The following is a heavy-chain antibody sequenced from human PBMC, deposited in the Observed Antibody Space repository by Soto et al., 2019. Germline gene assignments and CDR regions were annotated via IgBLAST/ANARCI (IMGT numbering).Heavy chain of an antibody. V-gene: IGHV3-33*01. Sequence: QGQLVESGGGVVQPGRPLRLSCAASGFTFGAYGIHWVRQAPGKGLEWVAVVWYDGSETYYKDSVRDRFTISRDNSQNTLYLQISSLRAEDTAVYYCVRGHSSGLQYGMDVWGQGTTVTVSS. D-gene: IGHD3-22*01. CDR3: VRGHSSGLQYGMDV. CDR1: GFTFGAYG. CDR2: VWYDGSET. J-gene: IGHJ6*02.